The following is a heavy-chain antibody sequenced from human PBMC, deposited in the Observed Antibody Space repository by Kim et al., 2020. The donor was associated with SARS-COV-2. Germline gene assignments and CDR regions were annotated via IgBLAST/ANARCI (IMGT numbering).Heavy chain of an antibody. V-gene: IGHV3-23*01. D-gene: IGHD2-21*02. CDR2: ISGSGSNT. J-gene: IGHJ4*02. CDR3: AKDRNGVATAADY. Sequence: GGSLRLSCATSGFTFSSYAMTWVRQAPGKGLEWASSISGSGSNTFYADSVKGRFTISRDNSKNTLYLQLNSLRVEDTAVYYCAKDRNGVATAADYWGQGTLVTVSS. CDR1: GFTFSSYA.